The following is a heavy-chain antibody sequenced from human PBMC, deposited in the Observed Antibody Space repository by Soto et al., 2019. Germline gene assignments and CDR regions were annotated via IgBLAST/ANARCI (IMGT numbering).Heavy chain of an antibody. D-gene: IGHD6-13*01. CDR2: INYVGIT. CDR1: GGSISSGDYY. Sequence: SETLSLTCTVSGGSISSGDYYWGWIRQPPGKGPQWIASINYVGITFYNPSLKSRVTISVDTSKNQFSLKLNSLTAADTAVYYCVCQPKIAEAGRWSTTWVYYVMDVWGQGTTVTVS. CDR3: VCQPKIAEAGRWSTTWVYYVMDV. V-gene: IGHV4-39*01. J-gene: IGHJ6*02.